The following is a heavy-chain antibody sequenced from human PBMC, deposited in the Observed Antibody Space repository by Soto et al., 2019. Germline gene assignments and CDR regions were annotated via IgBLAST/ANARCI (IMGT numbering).Heavy chain of an antibody. V-gene: IGHV3-64*07. CDR3: ARARRDCSSSSCYLYYFDY. Sequence: EVPLVESGGGLVQPGGSLRLSCAASGFTFTTYGIHWVRQAPGKGLGFVSAITSNGGSTYYADSVKGRFTISRDNSKNTVYLQMGSLSVEDMGVYYCARARRDCSSSSCYLYYFDYWGQGTLVTVSS. CDR1: GFTFTTYG. J-gene: IGHJ4*02. CDR2: ITSNGGST. D-gene: IGHD2-2*01.